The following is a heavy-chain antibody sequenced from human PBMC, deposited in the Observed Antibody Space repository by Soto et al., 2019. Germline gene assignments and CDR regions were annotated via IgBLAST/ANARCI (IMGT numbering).Heavy chain of an antibody. CDR1: GFTFSGSA. D-gene: IGHD3-10*01. Sequence: EVQLVESGGGLVQPGGSLKLSCAASGFTFSGSAMHWVRQASGKGLEWIGRIRSKTNNYATAYAASLKGRFTISRDDSKNTAYLQMNSLKTEDTAVYYCTRRPTYYYGSDNDYWGQGTLVTVSS. CDR2: IRSKTNNYAT. J-gene: IGHJ4*02. V-gene: IGHV3-73*02. CDR3: TRRPTYYYGSDNDY.